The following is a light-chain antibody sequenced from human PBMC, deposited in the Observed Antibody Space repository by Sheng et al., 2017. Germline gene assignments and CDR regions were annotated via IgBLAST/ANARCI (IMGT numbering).Light chain of an antibody. CDR2: QDN. J-gene: IGLJ2*01. V-gene: IGLV3-1*01. Sequence: SYELTQPPSVSVSPGQTATITCSGNKLGDKYVSWYQQRPGQSPLLVIYQDNKRPSGIPERFSGSNSGDTATLTISGTQPLDEADYYCQTWDFSTSEAVFGGGTKLDRP. CDR1: KLGDKY. CDR3: QTWDFSTSEAV.